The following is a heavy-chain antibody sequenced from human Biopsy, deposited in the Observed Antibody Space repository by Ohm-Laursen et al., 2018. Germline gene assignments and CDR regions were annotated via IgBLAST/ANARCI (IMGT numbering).Heavy chain of an antibody. V-gene: IGHV4-59*01. CDR3: ARATNSTGWPYYYFYGMDV. D-gene: IGHD2/OR15-2a*01. Sequence: PSQTLSLTCTVSGGSISSDYWSWIPQTPGKGLEWFGYIYYTGSTNYNPSLKSRVTISVDTSKNQFSLRLNSVTAADTAVYYCARATNSTGWPYYYFYGMDVWGQGTTVTVSS. CDR2: IYYTGST. CDR1: GGSISSDY. J-gene: IGHJ6*02.